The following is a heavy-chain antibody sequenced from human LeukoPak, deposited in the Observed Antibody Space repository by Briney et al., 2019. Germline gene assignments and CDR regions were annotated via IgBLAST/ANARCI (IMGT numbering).Heavy chain of an antibody. Sequence: SVKVSCKASGGTFISYAISWVRQAPGQGLEWMGGIIPIFGTANYAQKFQGRVTITTDESTSTAYMELSSLRSEDTAVYYCARGRPGELLWLYFQHWGQGTLVTVSS. J-gene: IGHJ1*01. CDR1: GGTFISYA. CDR3: ARGRPGELLWLYFQH. V-gene: IGHV1-69*05. CDR2: IIPIFGTA. D-gene: IGHD3-10*01.